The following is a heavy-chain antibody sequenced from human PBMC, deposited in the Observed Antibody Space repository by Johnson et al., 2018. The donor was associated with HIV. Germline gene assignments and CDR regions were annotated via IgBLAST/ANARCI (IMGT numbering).Heavy chain of an antibody. D-gene: IGHD3-10*01. J-gene: IGHJ3*02. Sequence: QVQLVESGGGLVQPGRSLRLSCSASGFTFNRYGMHWVRQAPGKGLEWVAVIYSGGSTYYADSVRGRFTLSRDNSKNTLYLQMNSLRIEDTAVYYCAKDQGWFGEFMNAFDIWGQGTMVTVSS. CDR1: GFTFNRYG. CDR2: IYSGGST. V-gene: IGHV3-NL1*01. CDR3: AKDQGWFGEFMNAFDI.